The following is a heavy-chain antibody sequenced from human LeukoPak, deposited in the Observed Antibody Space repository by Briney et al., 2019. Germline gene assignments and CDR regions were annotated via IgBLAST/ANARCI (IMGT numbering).Heavy chain of an antibody. Sequence: ASVKVSCKASGYTFTGYYGHCLRQAPGQGLTWMGGINPNSGGTDYAQQYQGRVTLTRDKSISTDYMELSSLTSDDSAVYYCARAFFNSGFDYWGQGTLVTVSS. CDR2: INPNSGGT. V-gene: IGHV1-2*02. CDR3: ARAFFNSGFDY. D-gene: IGHD3-3*02. CDR1: GYTFTGYY. J-gene: IGHJ4*02.